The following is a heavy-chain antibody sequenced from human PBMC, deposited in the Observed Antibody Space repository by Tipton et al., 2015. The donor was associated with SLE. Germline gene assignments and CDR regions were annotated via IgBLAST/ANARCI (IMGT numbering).Heavy chain of an antibody. D-gene: IGHD3-16*01. CDR1: GGSFSGYY. Sequence: LSLTCAVYGGSFSGYYWSWIRQPPGKGLEWIGEINHSGSTNYNPSLKSRVTISVDTSKNQFSLKLSSVTAADTAVYYCTMGGDMGFDPWGQGTLVTVSS. CDR3: TMGGDMGFDP. J-gene: IGHJ5*02. CDR2: INHSGST. V-gene: IGHV4-34*01.